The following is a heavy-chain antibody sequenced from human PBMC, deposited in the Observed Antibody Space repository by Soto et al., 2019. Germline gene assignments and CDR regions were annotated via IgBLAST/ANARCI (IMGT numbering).Heavy chain of an antibody. J-gene: IGHJ6*03. CDR2: TYYRSKWYN. CDR1: GDSVSSNSAA. D-gene: IGHD1-20*01. V-gene: IGHV6-1*01. CDR3: ARVGLLPYNWNYEYYMDV. Sequence: QSQTLSLTFAISGDSVSSNSAAWNWIRQSPSRGLEWLGRTYYRSKWYNDYAVSVKSRITINPDTSKNQFSLQLNSVTPEDTAVYYCARVGLLPYNWNYEYYMDVWGKGTTVTVSS.